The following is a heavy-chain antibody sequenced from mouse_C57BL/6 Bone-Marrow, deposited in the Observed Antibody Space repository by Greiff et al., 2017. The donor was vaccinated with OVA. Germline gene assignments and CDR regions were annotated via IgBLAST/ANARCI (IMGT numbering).Heavy chain of an antibody. Sequence: VKLVESGAELAKPGASVKLSCKASGYTFTSYWMHWVKQRPGQGLEWIGYINPSSGYTKYNQKFKDKATLTADKSSSTAYMQLSSLTYEDSAVYYCARGGNYDYDDGTVGWFAYWGQGTLVTVSA. V-gene: IGHV1-7*01. CDR3: ARGGNYDYDDGTVGWFAY. J-gene: IGHJ3*01. CDR2: INPSSGYT. D-gene: IGHD2-4*01. CDR1: GYTFTSYW.